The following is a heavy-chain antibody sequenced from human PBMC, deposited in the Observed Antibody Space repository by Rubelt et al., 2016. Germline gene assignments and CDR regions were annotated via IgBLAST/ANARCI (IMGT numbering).Heavy chain of an antibody. J-gene: IGHJ4*02. CDR2: ISPDNGDT. V-gene: IGHV1-18*01. Sequence: GQGLEWMGWISPDNGDTIYAQNIQDRVTMTTDTSTSTAYMELRGLRSDDTAIYYCARDWSGYTSGWAPGYWGQGTLVTVSS. CDR3: ARDWSGYTSGWAPGY. D-gene: IGHD6-19*01.